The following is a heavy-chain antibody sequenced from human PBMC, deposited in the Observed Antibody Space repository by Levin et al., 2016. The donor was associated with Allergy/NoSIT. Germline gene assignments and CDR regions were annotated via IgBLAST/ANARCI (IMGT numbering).Heavy chain of an antibody. CDR2: ISSSGSTI. Sequence: WIRQPPGKGLEWVSYISSSGSTIYYADSVKGRFTISRDNAKNSLYLQMNSLRAEDTAVYYCAREARPRRVGTTLGYWGQGTLVTVSS. J-gene: IGHJ4*02. D-gene: IGHD1-7*01. CDR3: AREARPRRVGTTLGY. V-gene: IGHV3-11*01.